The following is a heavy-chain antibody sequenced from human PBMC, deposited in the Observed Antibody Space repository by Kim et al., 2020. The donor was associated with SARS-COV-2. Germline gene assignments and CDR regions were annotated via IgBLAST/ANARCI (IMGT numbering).Heavy chain of an antibody. CDR3: ATEGGSSGRCGYFDY. V-gene: IGHV3-30*03. CDR1: GVYV. CDR2: MSFDGFSK. J-gene: IGHJ4*02. D-gene: IGHD6-25*01. Sequence: GGSLRLSCVTSGVYVIHLVRQPPGKGLEWVAAMSFDGFSKYFADSVNGRFTISRDDSRNTVWLQLNNVRDEDSAMYYCATEGGSSGRCGYFDYWSQRTLFTVSS.